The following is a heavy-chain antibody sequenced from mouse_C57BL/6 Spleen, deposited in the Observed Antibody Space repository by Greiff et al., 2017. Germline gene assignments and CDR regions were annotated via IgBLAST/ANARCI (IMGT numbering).Heavy chain of an antibody. CDR3: ARRITTVVEGAMDY. J-gene: IGHJ4*01. V-gene: IGHV1-19*01. Sequence: EVQLQQSGPVLVKPGASVKMSCKASGYTFTDYYMNWVKQSHGKSLEWIGVINPYNGGTSYNQKFKGKATLTVDKSSSTAYMELNSLTSEDSAVYYCARRITTVVEGAMDYWGQGTSVTVSS. CDR2: INPYNGGT. D-gene: IGHD1-1*01. CDR1: GYTFTDYY.